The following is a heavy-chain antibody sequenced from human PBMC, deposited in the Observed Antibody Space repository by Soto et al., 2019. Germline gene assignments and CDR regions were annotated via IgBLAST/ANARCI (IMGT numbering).Heavy chain of an antibody. V-gene: IGHV4-31*03. J-gene: IGHJ4*02. Sequence: PSETLSLTCSVSGDSIHSGDHYWTWIRQPPGKGLEWIGYIYYNGITYYNPSLKSRVTISVDTSKNHFSLKLSSLTAADTAVFYCARGRDSSGYYSAGLDYWGQGRLGTVS. CDR1: GDSIHSGDHY. CDR3: ARGRDSSGYYSAGLDY. CDR2: IYYNGIT. D-gene: IGHD3-22*01.